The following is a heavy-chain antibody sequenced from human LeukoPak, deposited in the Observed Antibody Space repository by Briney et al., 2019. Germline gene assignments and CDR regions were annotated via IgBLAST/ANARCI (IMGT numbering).Heavy chain of an antibody. D-gene: IGHD2-21*01. V-gene: IGHV3-7*01. J-gene: IGHJ4*02. CDR3: ARDVGGCGVNCSPY. CDR2: VKQDGSGK. CDR1: GFTVSGYW. Sequence: GGSLRLSGAASGFTVSGYWMGWVRQAPGKGLEWVASVKQDGSGKFYVDSVKGRFTISRDNAENSLYLQMNSLRAEDTATYYCARDVGGCGVNCSPYWGQGTLVTVSS.